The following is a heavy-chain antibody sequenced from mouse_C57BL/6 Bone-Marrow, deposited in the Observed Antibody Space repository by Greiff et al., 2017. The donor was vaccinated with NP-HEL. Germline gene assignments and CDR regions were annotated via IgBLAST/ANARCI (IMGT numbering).Heavy chain of an antibody. CDR2: IDPNSGGT. D-gene: IGHD2-4*01. CDR3: ARGDYDYDGVPMDY. V-gene: IGHV1-72*01. Sequence: QVQLQQPGAELVKPGASVKLSCKASGYTFTSYWMHWVKPRPGRGLEWIGRIDPNSGGTKYNEKVKSKATLTVDKPSSTAYRQLSSLTSEDSAVYYCARGDYDYDGVPMDYWGQGTSVTVSS. J-gene: IGHJ4*01. CDR1: GYTFTSYW.